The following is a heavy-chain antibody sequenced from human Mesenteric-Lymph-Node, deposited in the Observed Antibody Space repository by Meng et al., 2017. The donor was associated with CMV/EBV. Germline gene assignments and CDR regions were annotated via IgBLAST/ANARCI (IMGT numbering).Heavy chain of an antibody. CDR1: GYTFTNYW. V-gene: IGHV5-51*01. D-gene: IGHD5-18*01. J-gene: IGHJ4*02. CDR2: IYPGDSDT. CDR3: ARRGLDTAMDFDY. Sequence: CKGSGYTFTNYWIAWVRQMPGKGLEWMGIIYPGDSDTRYSPSFQGQVTISADKSISTAYLQWSSLKASDTAMYYCARRGLDTAMDFDYWGQGTLVTVSS.